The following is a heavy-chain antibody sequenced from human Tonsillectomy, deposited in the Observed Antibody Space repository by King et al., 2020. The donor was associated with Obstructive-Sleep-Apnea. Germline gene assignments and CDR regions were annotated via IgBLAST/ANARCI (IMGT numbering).Heavy chain of an antibody. CDR3: ARALVATISEFDY. CDR1: GGSISSGGYY. Sequence: QLQESGPGLVKPSQTLSLTCTVSGGSISSGGYYWSWICQHPGKGLEWIGYIYYSVSTYYNPSLKSRVTISVDTSKNQFSLKLSSVTAADTAVYYCARALVATISEFDYWGQGTLVTVSS. V-gene: IGHV4-31*03. D-gene: IGHD5-12*01. CDR2: IYYSVST. J-gene: IGHJ4*02.